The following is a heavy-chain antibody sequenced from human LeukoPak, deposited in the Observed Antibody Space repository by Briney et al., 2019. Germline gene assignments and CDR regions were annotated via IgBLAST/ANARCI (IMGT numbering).Heavy chain of an antibody. D-gene: IGHD6-19*01. V-gene: IGHV3-21*01. Sequence: GGSLRLSCAASGFTFSSHSMNWVRQAPGKGLEWVSYISSSSSYIYYADSMRGRFTISRDNSKNSLYLQMSSLRAEDTAVYYCVRSVDGEDDYWGQGTLVTVSS. CDR3: VRSVDGEDDY. CDR2: ISSSSSYI. J-gene: IGHJ4*02. CDR1: GFTFSSHS.